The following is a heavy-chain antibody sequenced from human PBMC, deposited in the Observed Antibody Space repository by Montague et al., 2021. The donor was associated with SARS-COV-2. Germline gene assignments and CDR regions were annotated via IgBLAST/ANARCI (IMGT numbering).Heavy chain of an antibody. CDR3: ARGSGSASATWFDP. CDR1: GGSIGSHY. Sequence: SETLSLTCTVSGGSIGSHYWSWIRLPPGEGLEWVGHIYYTGITKYKSSLKSRVTISVDTSKNQLSLKLDSVTAADTAVYYRARGSGSASATWFDPWGQGTLVTVSS. CDR2: IYYTGIT. J-gene: IGHJ5*02. V-gene: IGHV4-59*11. D-gene: IGHD6-25*01.